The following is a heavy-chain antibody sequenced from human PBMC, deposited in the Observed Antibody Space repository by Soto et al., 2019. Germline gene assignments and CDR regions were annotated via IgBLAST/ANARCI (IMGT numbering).Heavy chain of an antibody. D-gene: IGHD2-15*01. V-gene: IGHV1-18*04. CDR1: GYTFTSYG. CDR3: AREWEGYCSGGSCYGHCFDP. J-gene: IGHJ5*02. Sequence: ASVKVSCKASGYTFTSYGISWVRQAPGQGLEWMGWISAYNGNTNYAQKLQGRVTMTTDTSTSTAYMELRSLRSDDTAVYYCAREWEGYCSGGSCYGHCFDPWGQGTLVTVSS. CDR2: ISAYNGNT.